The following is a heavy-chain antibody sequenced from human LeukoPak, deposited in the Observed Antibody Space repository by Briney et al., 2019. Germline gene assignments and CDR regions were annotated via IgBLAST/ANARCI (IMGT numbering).Heavy chain of an antibody. CDR1: GYTFTSYG. V-gene: IGHV1-18*01. D-gene: IGHD3-22*01. CDR3: ARDSREHYYDSSGRFNWFDP. J-gene: IGHJ5*02. CDR2: ISAYNGNT. Sequence: ASVKVSYKASGYTFTSYGISWVRQAPGQGLEWMGWISAYNGNTNYAQKLQGRVTMTTDTSTSTAYIELRSLRSDDTAAYYCARDSREHYYDSSGRFNWFDPWGQGTLVTVSS.